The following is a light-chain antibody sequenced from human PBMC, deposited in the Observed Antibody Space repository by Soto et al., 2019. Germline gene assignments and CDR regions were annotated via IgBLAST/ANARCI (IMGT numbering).Light chain of an antibody. CDR1: QSVRSN. J-gene: IGKJ1*01. CDR2: GAS. Sequence: EIVSTQSPATLSVSPGERATVSCRASQSVRSNLAWYQQKPGQAPRLLIYGASTRATGIPARFTGSGSGTEFILTITSLQSEDSAVYYCQEYNTWPWTFGQGTKVDIK. V-gene: IGKV3-15*01. CDR3: QEYNTWPWT.